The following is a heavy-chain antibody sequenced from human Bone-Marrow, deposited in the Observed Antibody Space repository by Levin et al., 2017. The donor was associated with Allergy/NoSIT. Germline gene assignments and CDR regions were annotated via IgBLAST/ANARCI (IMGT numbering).Heavy chain of an antibody. J-gene: IGHJ4*02. D-gene: IGHD5-12*01. CDR2: IWYDGSNK. CDR1: GFTFSTYG. CDR3: ARDSTHSGYGPRDLTY. Sequence: SCAASGFTFSTYGMHWVRQAPGKGLEWVAVIWYDGSNKYYADSVKGRFTISRDNSKNTLYLQMNSLRAEDTAVYYCARDSTHSGYGPRDLTYWGQGTLVTVSS. V-gene: IGHV3-33*01.